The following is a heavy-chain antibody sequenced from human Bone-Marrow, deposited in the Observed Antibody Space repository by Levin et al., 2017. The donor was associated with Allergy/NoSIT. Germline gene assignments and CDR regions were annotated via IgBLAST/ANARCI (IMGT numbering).Heavy chain of an antibody. D-gene: IGHD3-16*01. V-gene: IGHV3-15*07. CDR3: TSRVITDNDY. CDR1: GLSFSNTW. J-gene: IGHJ4*02. Sequence: PGGSLRLSCAASGLSFSNTWMNWVRQAPGQGLEWVGRIKKKTEGGATQYAAPVKGRFTISRDDSENTVYLQMNSLKTEDTAVYYCTSRVITDNDYWGQGTLVTVSS. CDR2: IKKKTEGGAT.